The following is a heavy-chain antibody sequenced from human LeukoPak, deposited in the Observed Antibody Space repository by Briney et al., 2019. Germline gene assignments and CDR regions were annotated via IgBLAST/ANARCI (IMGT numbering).Heavy chain of an antibody. J-gene: IGHJ5*02. CDR2: IRYDGSNK. V-gene: IGHV3-30*02. CDR3: ARDNYDILTGYLTRFDP. CDR1: GFTFSSYG. D-gene: IGHD3-9*01. Sequence: GGSLRLSCAASGFTFSSYGMHWVRQAPGKGLEWVAFIRYDGSNKYYADSVKGRFTISRDNSKNTLYLQMNSLRAEDTAVYYCARDNYDILTGYLTRFDPWGQGTLVTVSS.